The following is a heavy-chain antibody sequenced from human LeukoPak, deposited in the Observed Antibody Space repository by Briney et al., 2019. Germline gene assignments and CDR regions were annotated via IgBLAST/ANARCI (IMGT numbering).Heavy chain of an antibody. V-gene: IGHV1-2*02. CDR1: GYTFTGYY. CDR2: INPNSGGT. J-gene: IGHJ5*02. Sequence: ASVKVSCKASGYTFTGYYIHWVRQAPGQGLEWMGWINPNSGGTDYAQKFQGRVTMTRDTSITTAYMDLDRLRSDDTAVYYCARLGENGLLTGYFYPWGQGTLVTVSS. CDR3: ARLGENGLLTGYFYP. D-gene: IGHD3-9*01.